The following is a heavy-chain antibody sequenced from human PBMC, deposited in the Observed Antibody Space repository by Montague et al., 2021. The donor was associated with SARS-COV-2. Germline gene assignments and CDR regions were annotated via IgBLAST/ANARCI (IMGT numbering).Heavy chain of an antibody. J-gene: IGHJ4*02. CDR3: ARLESSWWFFDY. CDR1: GGSFSGYY. CDR2: ISHSGST. Sequence: SETLSLTCAVYGGSFSGYYWSWIRQPPGKGLEWIGEISHSGSTNYNPSLKSRVTISIDTSKNQFSLKLSSVTAADTAVYYCARLESSWWFFDYWGQGTLVTVSS. D-gene: IGHD2-8*02. V-gene: IGHV4-34*01.